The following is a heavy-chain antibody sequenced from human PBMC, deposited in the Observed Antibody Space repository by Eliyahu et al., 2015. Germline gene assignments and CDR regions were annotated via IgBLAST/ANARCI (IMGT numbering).Heavy chain of an antibody. J-gene: IGHJ4*02. V-gene: IGHV1-46*03. Sequence: QVQLVQSGAEVKKPGASVKXSCKASGYSFTGYYIFWVRQAPGQGLEYMGIINPSGGTTSHGQKFQGRVILTSDTSTSTAYMEVSSLRSEDTAVYYCAKLYCSGGSCYPEFWGQGSLITVSS. D-gene: IGHD2-15*01. CDR2: INPSGGTT. CDR1: GYSFTGYY. CDR3: AKLYCSGGSCYPEF.